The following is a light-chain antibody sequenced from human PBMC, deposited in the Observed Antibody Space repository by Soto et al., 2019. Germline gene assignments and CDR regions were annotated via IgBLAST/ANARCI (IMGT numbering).Light chain of an antibody. V-gene: IGKV3-20*01. CDR3: QQYGSLLT. CDR2: GAS. J-gene: IGKJ3*01. CDR1: QSVSSSY. Sequence: EIVLTQSPGTLSLSPGERATLSCRASQSVSSSYLAWYQQKPGQAPRLLIYGASSRATGIPDRFSGSGSGTDFTLTISRLEPEDFAVYYCQQYGSLLTFGPGTKVHSK.